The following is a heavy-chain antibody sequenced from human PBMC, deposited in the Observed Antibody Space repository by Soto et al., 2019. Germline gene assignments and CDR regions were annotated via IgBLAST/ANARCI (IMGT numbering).Heavy chain of an antibody. J-gene: IGHJ4*02. Sequence: ASVKVSCKASGYTFTGYYMHWVRQAPGQGLEWMGWINPNSGGTNYAQKFQGRVTMTRDTSISTAYMELSRLRSDDTAVYYCARDSSIFGVVIPWNYWGQGTLVTVSS. CDR1: GYTFTGYY. V-gene: IGHV1-2*02. CDR2: INPNSGGT. D-gene: IGHD3-3*01. CDR3: ARDSSIFGVVIPWNY.